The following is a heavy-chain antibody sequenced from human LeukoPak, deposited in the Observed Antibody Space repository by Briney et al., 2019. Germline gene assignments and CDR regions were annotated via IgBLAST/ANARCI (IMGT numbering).Heavy chain of an antibody. CDR2: IYYSGNT. Sequence: PSETLSLTCTVSGVSISSSNSYWGWIRQPPGKGLEWIGSIYYSGNTYYNASLKSQVSISIDASKNQFSLKLTSVTAADTAAYYCARHGSMGQQLTPTYYYYYYYMDVWGKGTTVTISS. CDR1: GVSISSSNSY. CDR3: ARHGSMGQQLTPTYYYYYYYMDV. J-gene: IGHJ6*03. D-gene: IGHD6-13*01. V-gene: IGHV4-39*01.